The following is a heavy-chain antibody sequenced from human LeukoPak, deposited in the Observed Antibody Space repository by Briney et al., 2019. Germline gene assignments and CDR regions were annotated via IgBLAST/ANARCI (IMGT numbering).Heavy chain of an antibody. Sequence: SETLSLTCTVSGGSISSSSYYWGWIRQPPGKGLEWIGSIYYSGSTYYNPSLKSRVTISVDTSKNQFSLKLSSVTAADTAVYYCARETTYYYDSSGYYEFDYWGQGTLVTVSS. CDR3: ARETTYYYDSSGYYEFDY. CDR2: IYYSGST. J-gene: IGHJ4*02. V-gene: IGHV4-39*02. D-gene: IGHD3-22*01. CDR1: GGSISSSSYY.